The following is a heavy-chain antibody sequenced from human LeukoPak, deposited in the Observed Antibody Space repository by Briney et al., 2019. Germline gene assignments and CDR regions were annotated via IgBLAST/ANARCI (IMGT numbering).Heavy chain of an antibody. CDR2: IYHSGST. D-gene: IGHD3-22*01. Sequence: PSETLSLTCAVSGGSISSSNWWSWVRQPPGKGLEWIGEIYHSGSTNYNPSLKSRVTISVDKSKNQFSLKLTSVTAADTAVYYCARAGYYDSSGYYSFDYRGQGTLVTVSS. CDR3: ARAGYYDSSGYYSFDY. J-gene: IGHJ4*02. CDR1: GGSISSSNW. V-gene: IGHV4-4*02.